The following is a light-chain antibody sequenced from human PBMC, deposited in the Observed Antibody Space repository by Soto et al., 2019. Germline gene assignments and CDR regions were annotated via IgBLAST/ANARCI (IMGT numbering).Light chain of an antibody. J-gene: IGKJ1*01. Sequence: EIVLTQSPATLSLSPGERATLSCRASQSVSSYLAWYQQKPGQAPRLLIYDASNRATGIPARFSGSGSGTDFTLTISSLEPEDFAVYYCQQYGSSPQDTFGQGTKVEVK. CDR3: QQYGSSPQDT. V-gene: IGKV3-11*01. CDR1: QSVSSY. CDR2: DAS.